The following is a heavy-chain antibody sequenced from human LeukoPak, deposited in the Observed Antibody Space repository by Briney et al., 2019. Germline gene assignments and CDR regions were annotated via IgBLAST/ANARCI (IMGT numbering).Heavy chain of an antibody. CDR3: ARERRSAGCSSTSCYFPRYFDY. V-gene: IGHV3-21*01. J-gene: IGHJ4*02. CDR1: GFTFSSYS. CDR2: ISSSSSYI. Sequence: GGSLRLSCAASGFTFSSYSMNWVRQAPGKGLEWVSSISSSSSYIYYADSVKGRFTISRDNAKNSLYLQMNSLRAEDTAVYYCARERRSAGCSSTSCYFPRYFDYWGQGTLVTVSS. D-gene: IGHD2-2*01.